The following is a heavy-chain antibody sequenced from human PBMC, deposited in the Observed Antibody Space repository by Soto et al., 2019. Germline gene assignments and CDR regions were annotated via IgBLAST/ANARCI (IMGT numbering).Heavy chain of an antibody. CDR2: IYYSGST. V-gene: IGHV4-30-4*01. CDR3: ARGISCSGGSCYSGYNWFDP. J-gene: IGHJ5*02. D-gene: IGHD2-15*01. Sequence: SETLSLTCTVSGGSISSGDYYWSWIRQPPGKGLEWIGYIYYSGSTYYNPSLKSRVTISVDTSKNQFSLKLSSVTAADTAVYYCARGISCSGGSCYSGYNWFDPWRQGTLVTVSS. CDR1: GGSISSGDYY.